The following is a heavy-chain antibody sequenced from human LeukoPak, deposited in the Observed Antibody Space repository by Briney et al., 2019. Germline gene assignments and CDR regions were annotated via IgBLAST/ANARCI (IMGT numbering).Heavy chain of an antibody. Sequence: ASVKVSCKASGYTLTDHYMHWVRQAPGQGLEWMGFINPKTGATRYAQKFQGSITVTRDTSVNTAYMELSGLGPDDTAMYYCVRVAYCGANCYYYVDSWGQGTLVTVSS. J-gene: IGHJ4*02. CDR3: VRVAYCGANCYYYVDS. CDR1: GYTLTDHY. D-gene: IGHD2-21*02. CDR2: INPKTGAT. V-gene: IGHV1-2*02.